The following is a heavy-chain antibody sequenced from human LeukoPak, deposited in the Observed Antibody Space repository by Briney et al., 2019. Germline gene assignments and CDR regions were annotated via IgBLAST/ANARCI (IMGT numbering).Heavy chain of an antibody. CDR2: IKQDGSEK. D-gene: IGHD3-10*01. J-gene: IGHJ6*03. CDR3: ARDYGSGSLVYYYYMDV. V-gene: IGHV3-7*01. CDR1: GFTFSSYW. Sequence: PGGSLRLSCAASGFTFSSYWMSWVRQAPGKGLEWVAHIKQDGSEKYYVDSVKGRFTISRDNAKNSLYLQMNSLRAEDTAVYYCARDYGSGSLVYYYYMDVWGKGTTVTVSS.